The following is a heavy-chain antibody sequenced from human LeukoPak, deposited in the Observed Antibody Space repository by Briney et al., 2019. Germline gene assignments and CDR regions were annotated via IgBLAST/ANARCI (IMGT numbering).Heavy chain of an antibody. J-gene: IGHJ4*02. V-gene: IGHV3-21*01. CDR2: ISSSSSYI. CDR1: GFTFSSYS. D-gene: IGHD6-13*01. CDR3: ARALGRAAAFIRTFVY. Sequence: GGSLRVSCAASGFTFSSYSMNWVRQAPGKGLEWVSSISSSSSYIYYADSVKGRFTISRDNAKNSLYLQMNSLRAEDTAVYYRARALGRAAAFIRTFVYWGQGTLVTVSS.